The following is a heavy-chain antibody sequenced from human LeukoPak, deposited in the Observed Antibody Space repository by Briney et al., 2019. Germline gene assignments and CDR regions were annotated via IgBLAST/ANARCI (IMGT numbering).Heavy chain of an antibody. V-gene: IGHV1-8*01. CDR2: MNPNSGNT. J-gene: IGHJ4*02. Sequence: GASVKVSCKASGYTFTSYDINWVRQATGQGLEWMGWMNPNSGNTGYAQKFQGRVTMTRNTSISTAYMELSSLRSEDTAVYYCARGKDRELLSPEWLFDYWGQGTLVTVSS. D-gene: IGHD2-2*01. CDR3: ARGKDRELLSPEWLFDY. CDR1: GYTFTSYD.